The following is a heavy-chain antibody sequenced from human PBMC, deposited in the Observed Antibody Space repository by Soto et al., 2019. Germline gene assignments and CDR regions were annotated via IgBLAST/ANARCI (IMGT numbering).Heavy chain of an antibody. CDR2: IFPSDSDT. CDR1: GYRFTSYW. D-gene: IGHD3-22*01. Sequence: PGESVKISCRTSGYRFTSYWIAWVRQMPGKGLEWMGIIFPSDSDTRYSPSFQGQATISADRSTSTVFLQWASLKASDTAVYFCARNDKSGYFNWFDPWGQGTLVTVSS. V-gene: IGHV5-51*01. CDR3: ARNDKSGYFNWFDP. J-gene: IGHJ5*02.